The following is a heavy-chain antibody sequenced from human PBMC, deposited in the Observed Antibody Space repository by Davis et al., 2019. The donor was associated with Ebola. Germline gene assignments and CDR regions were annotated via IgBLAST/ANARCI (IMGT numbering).Heavy chain of an antibody. J-gene: IGHJ4*02. CDR2: IYPGDSET. V-gene: IGHV5-51*01. Sequence: KVSCKGSGYSFSNFWIGWVRQMPGKGLECMGIIYPGDSETRYSPSFQGQVTISVDRSITTAYLQWRSLRASDTAIYYCARQESLYGSSDYWGQGTLVTVSS. CDR1: GYSFSNFW. CDR3: ARQESLYGSSDY. D-gene: IGHD3-22*01.